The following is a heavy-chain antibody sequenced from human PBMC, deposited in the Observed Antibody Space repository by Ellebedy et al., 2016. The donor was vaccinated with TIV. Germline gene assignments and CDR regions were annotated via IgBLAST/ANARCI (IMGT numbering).Heavy chain of an antibody. CDR1: RVSITDPTYY. D-gene: IGHD3-9*01. J-gene: IGHJ5*02. CDR3: ARHLRYSDWRILDL. Sequence: MPSETLSLTCTVSRVSITDPTYYWAWLRQPPGKGLDWLGTIFHRGTTYKSPALSSRGSMSVDTSRNQFSLDLKSVTAADTAVYYCARHLRYSDWRILDLWGPGILVAVSS. CDR2: IFHRGTT. V-gene: IGHV4-39*01.